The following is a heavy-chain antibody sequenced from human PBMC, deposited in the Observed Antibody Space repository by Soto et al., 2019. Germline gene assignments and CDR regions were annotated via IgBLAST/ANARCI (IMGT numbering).Heavy chain of an antibody. D-gene: IGHD3-10*01. V-gene: IGHV1-24*01. CDR2: FDPEDGET. Sequence: ASVKVSCKVSGYTLTELSMHWVRQAPGKGLEWMGGFDPEDGETIYAQKFQGRVTMTEDTSTDTAYMELSSLRSEDTAVYYCATRTTMVRGVMFDPWGQGTLVTVS. CDR3: ATRTTMVRGVMFDP. J-gene: IGHJ5*02. CDR1: GYTLTELS.